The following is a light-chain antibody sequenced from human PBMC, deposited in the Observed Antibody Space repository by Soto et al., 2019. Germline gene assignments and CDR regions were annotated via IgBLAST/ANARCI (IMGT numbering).Light chain of an antibody. V-gene: IGLV1-40*01. J-gene: IGLJ2*01. CDR1: SSNFGAGYD. Sequence: QSVLTQPPSVSGAPGQRVTISCTGSSSNFGAGYDVHWYQHLPGTAPKLLIYANNNRPSGVPDRFSGSKSGTSASLAITGLQAEDEADYYCQSYDSSLSGVVFGGGTKVTVL. CDR2: ANN. CDR3: QSYDSSLSGVV.